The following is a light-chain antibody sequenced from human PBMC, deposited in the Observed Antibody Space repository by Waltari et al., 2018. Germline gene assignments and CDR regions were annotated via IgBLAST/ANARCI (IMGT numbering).Light chain of an antibody. V-gene: IGLV2-14*03. Sequence: QSALTQPASVSGSPGQSITISCTGSNSDVGGNNYVSWYQHHPGKPPKLMIYGVTYRPSGVSVRFSGSKSGGTASLTISGLRSEDEATCYCTSYTSGSSLLFGGGTRLTVL. CDR1: NSDVGGNNY. CDR2: GVT. CDR3: TSYTSGSSLL. J-gene: IGLJ2*01.